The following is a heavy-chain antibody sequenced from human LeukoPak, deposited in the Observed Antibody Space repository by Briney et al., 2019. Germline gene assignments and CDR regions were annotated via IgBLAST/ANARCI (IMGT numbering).Heavy chain of an antibody. CDR1: GFTFSSYA. V-gene: IGHV3-23*01. CDR2: ISGRGDAT. CDR3: AKAPPDKWEYYYGMDV. D-gene: IGHD1-26*01. Sequence: GGSLRLSCAASGFTFSSYAMTWVRQAPGKGLEWVSAISGRGDATYYAESVKGRFTISRDNSKNTLYVQMNSLRAEDTALYYCAKAPPDKWEYYYGMDVWGKGTMVTVSS. J-gene: IGHJ6*04.